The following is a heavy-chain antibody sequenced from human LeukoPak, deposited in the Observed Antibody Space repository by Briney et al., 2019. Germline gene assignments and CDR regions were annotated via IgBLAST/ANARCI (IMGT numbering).Heavy chain of an antibody. D-gene: IGHD3-10*01. CDR3: ARGFYGSGSGGGYYFDY. CDR1: GGSFSNYY. J-gene: IGHJ4*02. Sequence: SETLSLTCAVYGGSFSNYYWSWIRQPPGKGLEWIGEINHSGSTNYNPSLKSRVTISVDTSKNQFSLKLSSVTAADTAVYYCARGFYGSGSGGGYYFDYWGQGTLVTVSS. V-gene: IGHV4-34*01. CDR2: INHSGST.